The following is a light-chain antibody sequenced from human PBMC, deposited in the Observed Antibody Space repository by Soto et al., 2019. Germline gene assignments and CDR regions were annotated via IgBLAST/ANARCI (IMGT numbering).Light chain of an antibody. CDR3: QQYNTYWT. Sequence: DIQMTQSPSTLSASVGDRVTITCRASQSISTWLAWYRQKPGKAPKLLIYDASSLESGVPSRFSGRRSGTEFTLTISSLQPDDFATYYCQQYNTYWTFGQGTKVDI. CDR2: DAS. J-gene: IGKJ1*01. V-gene: IGKV1-5*01. CDR1: QSISTW.